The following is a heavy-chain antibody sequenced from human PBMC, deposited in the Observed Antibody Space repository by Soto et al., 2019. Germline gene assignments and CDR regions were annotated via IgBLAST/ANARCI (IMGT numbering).Heavy chain of an antibody. CDR1: GFTFSSYG. CDR2: IWYDGSNK. J-gene: IGHJ6*02. V-gene: IGHV3-33*01. Sequence: PGGSLRLSCAASGFTFSSYGMHWVRQAPGKGLEWVAVIWYDGSNKYYADSVKGRFTISRDNSKNTLYLQMNSLRAEDTAVYYCARGDSSGHFSYYGMDVWGQGXTVTVYS. D-gene: IGHD6-25*01. CDR3: ARGDSSGHFSYYGMDV.